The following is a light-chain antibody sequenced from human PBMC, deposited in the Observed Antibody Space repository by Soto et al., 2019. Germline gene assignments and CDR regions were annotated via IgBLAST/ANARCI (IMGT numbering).Light chain of an antibody. J-gene: IGKJ1*01. CDR3: QQSSSTPRT. CDR2: AAT. Sequence: DIQMTQSPSSLSASVGDRVTITCRASQSVSRYVNWYQQKPGKAPKFLSYAATSLQSGVPSRFSGSGSGTDFTLTISSLQPEDFATYYCQQSSSTPRTFGQATKVEIK. V-gene: IGKV1-39*01. CDR1: QSVSRY.